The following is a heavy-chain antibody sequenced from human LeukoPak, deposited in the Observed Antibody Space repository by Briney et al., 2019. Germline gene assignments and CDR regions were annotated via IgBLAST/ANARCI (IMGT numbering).Heavy chain of an antibody. D-gene: IGHD3-16*01. CDR3: ARDLGEDAFDI. J-gene: IGHJ3*02. CDR2: IYYSGST. CDR1: GGSLSSGSYY. Sequence: SETLSLTCTVSGGSLSSGSYYWSWIRQPPGEGLEWIGYIYYSGSTNYNPSLKNRVTISVDTSKNQFSLKLSSVTAADTAVYYCARDLGEDAFDIWGEGTMVTVSS. V-gene: IGHV4-61*01.